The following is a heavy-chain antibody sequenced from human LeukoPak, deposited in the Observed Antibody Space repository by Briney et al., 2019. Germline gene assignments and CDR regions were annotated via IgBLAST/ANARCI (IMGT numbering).Heavy chain of an antibody. J-gene: IGHJ6*02. CDR2: ISYDGSNK. V-gene: IGHV3-30*18. Sequence: GGSLRLSCVASGFTFSTYWMHWVRQAPGKGLEWVALISYDGSNKYYADSVKGRFTISRDNSKNTLYLEINSLRAEDTAVYYCAKDLRMDVWGQGTTVTVSS. CDR1: GFTFSTYW. CDR3: AKDLRMDV.